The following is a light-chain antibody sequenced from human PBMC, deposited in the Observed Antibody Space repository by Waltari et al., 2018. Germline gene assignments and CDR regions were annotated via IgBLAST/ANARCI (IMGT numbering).Light chain of an antibody. CDR1: QSVSSSY. V-gene: IGKV3-20*01. J-gene: IGKJ5*01. CDR3: QQYGSSPPIT. Sequence: EIVLTQSPGTLSLSPGERATLSCRASQSVSSSYLAWYQPKPGQAPRHLIYGASSRATGIPDRFSGSGSGTDFTLTISRLEPEDFAVYYCQQYGSSPPITFGQGTRLEIK. CDR2: GAS.